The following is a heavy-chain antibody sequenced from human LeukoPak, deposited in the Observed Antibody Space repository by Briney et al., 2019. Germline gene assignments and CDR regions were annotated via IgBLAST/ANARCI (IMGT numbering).Heavy chain of an antibody. CDR2: IIPIFGTA. CDR1: GGTFSSYA. V-gene: IGHV1-69*01. D-gene: IGHD3-16*01. Sequence: SVKVSCKASGGTFSSYAISWVRQAPGQGLEWMGGIIPIFGTANYAQKFQGRVTITADESTSTAYMELSSLRSEDTAVYYCAVTYYDCVWGNRNWFDPWGQGTLVTVSS. J-gene: IGHJ5*02. CDR3: AVTYYDCVWGNRNWFDP.